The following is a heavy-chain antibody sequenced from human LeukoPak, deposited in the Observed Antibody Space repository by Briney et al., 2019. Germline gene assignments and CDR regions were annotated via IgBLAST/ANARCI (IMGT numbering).Heavy chain of an antibody. CDR2: IYYSGST. V-gene: IGHV4-59*11. Sequence: PSETLSLTCTVSGGSISSHYWSWIRQPPGKGLEWIGCIYYSGSTNYNPSLKSRVTISVDTSKNQFSLKLSSVTAADTAVDYCARDLGRHSGAEGVKVWFGELYYYYYMYVWGKGTTVTVSS. J-gene: IGHJ6*03. CDR3: ARDLGRHSGAEGVKVWFGELYYYYYMYV. CDR1: GGSISSHY. D-gene: IGHD3-10*01.